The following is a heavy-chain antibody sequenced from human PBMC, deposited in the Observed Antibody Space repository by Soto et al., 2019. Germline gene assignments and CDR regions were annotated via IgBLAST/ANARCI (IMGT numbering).Heavy chain of an antibody. Sequence: QVQLVESGGGVVQPGGSLRLSCAASGFTFSSYAMHWVRQAPGKGLEWVALISYGGTNKYYADSVKGRFTISRDNSKNTLYLQMNGLIAEDTAVYYCAKGGYGDEPLFYYMDVWGNGTTATVSS. D-gene: IGHD4-17*01. CDR3: AKGGYGDEPLFYYMDV. V-gene: IGHV3-30*18. CDR2: ISYGGTNK. CDR1: GFTFSSYA. J-gene: IGHJ6*03.